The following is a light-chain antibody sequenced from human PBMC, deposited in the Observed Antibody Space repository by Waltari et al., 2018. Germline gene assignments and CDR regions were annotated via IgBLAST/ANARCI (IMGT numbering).Light chain of an antibody. CDR1: QDITNY. Sequence: DIQLTQSPSSLSASVGDRVTITCQASQDITNYLNWYQQKPGKAPNLLIYDASNLETGVPSRFSGSGSGTLFTFTITSRQREDIATYFCQQYDNLPLTFGGGTRVDIK. J-gene: IGKJ4*01. CDR3: QQYDNLPLT. V-gene: IGKV1-33*01. CDR2: DAS.